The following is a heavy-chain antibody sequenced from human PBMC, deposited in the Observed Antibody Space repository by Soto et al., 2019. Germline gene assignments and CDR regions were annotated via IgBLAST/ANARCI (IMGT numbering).Heavy chain of an antibody. V-gene: IGHV3-48*02. D-gene: IGHD6-13*01. CDR1: GFTFSSYS. J-gene: IGHJ4*02. CDR2: ISSSSSTI. Sequence: GESLKISCAASGFTFSSYSMNWVRQAPGKGLEWVSYISSSSSTIYYADSVKGRFTISRDNAKNSLYLQMNSLRDEDTAVYYCARDRGQSTYSSSWSSGDYWGQGTLVTVSS. CDR3: ARDRGQSTYSSSWSSGDY.